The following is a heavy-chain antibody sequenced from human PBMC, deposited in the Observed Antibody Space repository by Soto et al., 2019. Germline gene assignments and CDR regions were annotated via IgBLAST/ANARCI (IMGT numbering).Heavy chain of an antibody. J-gene: IGHJ4*02. CDR2: IKEDGSEK. Sequence: EVQLVESGGGLVQPGGSLRLSCAASGFTFSNYWMSWVRQAPGKGLEWVANIKEDGSEKYYVDSVKGRFTISRDNAKNPLYLQMNSLRAEDTAVYYCVRVGRLRGYWGQGTLVTVSS. CDR3: VRVGRLRGY. V-gene: IGHV3-7*03. CDR1: GFTFSNYW. D-gene: IGHD3-10*01.